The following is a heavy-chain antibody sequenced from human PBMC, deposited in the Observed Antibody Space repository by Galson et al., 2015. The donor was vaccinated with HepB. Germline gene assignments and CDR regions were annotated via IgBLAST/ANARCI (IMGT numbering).Heavy chain of an antibody. CDR2: IYSGGIT. Sequence: SLRLSCAASGFSVSRNYMKWVRQAPGKGLEWVSLIYSGGITDYADSVKGRFTISRDNSKNTLYLQMNSLRAEDTAIYYCARDGGPVGATVGGAYWGQGTLVTVAS. CDR1: GFSVSRNY. D-gene: IGHD1-26*01. CDR3: ARDGGPVGATVGGAY. J-gene: IGHJ4*02. V-gene: IGHV3-53*01.